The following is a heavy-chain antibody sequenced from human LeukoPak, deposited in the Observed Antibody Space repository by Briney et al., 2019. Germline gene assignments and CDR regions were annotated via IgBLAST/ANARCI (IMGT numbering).Heavy chain of an antibody. CDR3: AKDRLTGDWYYFDY. J-gene: IGHJ4*02. D-gene: IGHD2-21*02. CDR1: GFTFSSYA. CDR2: ISGSGSST. V-gene: IGHV3-23*01. Sequence: GGSLRLSCAASGFTFSSYAMSWVRQAPGKGLEWVSTISGSGSSTYYADSVKGRFTISRDNSRNTLYLQMNSLRAEDTAVYYCAKDRLTGDWYYFDYWGQGTLVTVSS.